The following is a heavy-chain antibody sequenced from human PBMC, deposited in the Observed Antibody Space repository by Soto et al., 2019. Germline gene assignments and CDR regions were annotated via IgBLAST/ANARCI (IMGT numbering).Heavy chain of an antibody. Sequence: VQLVQSGAEVKKPGSSVKVSCKASGGTFSSYAISWVRQAPGQGLEWMGGIIPIFGTANYAQKFQGRVTITADEATSTAYMELRSLRSDDTAIYYCARCGKWNYASDYWGQGTLVTVSS. CDR1: GGTFSSYA. CDR2: IIPIFGTA. J-gene: IGHJ4*02. D-gene: IGHD1-7*01. CDR3: ARCGKWNYASDY. V-gene: IGHV1-69*01.